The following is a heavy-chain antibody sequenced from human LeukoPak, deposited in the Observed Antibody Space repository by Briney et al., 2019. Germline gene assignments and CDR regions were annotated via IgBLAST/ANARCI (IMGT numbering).Heavy chain of an antibody. D-gene: IGHD6-13*01. Sequence: GGSLRLSCAASGFTFSSYSMNWVRQAPGKGLEWVSSISSSSSYIYYADSVKGRFTISRDNAKNSLYLQMNSLGAEDTAVYYCARDLGSSLVDPWGQGTLVTVSS. V-gene: IGHV3-21*01. CDR3: ARDLGSSLVDP. CDR1: GFTFSSYS. CDR2: ISSSSSYI. J-gene: IGHJ5*02.